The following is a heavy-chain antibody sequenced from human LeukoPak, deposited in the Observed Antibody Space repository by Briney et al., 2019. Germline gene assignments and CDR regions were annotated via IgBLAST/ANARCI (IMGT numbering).Heavy chain of an antibody. D-gene: IGHD3-3*01. CDR3: ARAGPRTYYDFWSGYPGLYYYYMDV. V-gene: IGHV4-34*01. J-gene: IGHJ6*03. Sequence: SETLSLTCAVYGGSFSGYYWSWVRQPPGKGLEWIGEINHSGSTNYNPSLKSRVTISVDTSKNQFSLKLSSVTAADTAVYYCARAGPRTYYDFWSGYPGLYYYYMDVWGKGTTVTVSS. CDR1: GGSFSGYY. CDR2: INHSGST.